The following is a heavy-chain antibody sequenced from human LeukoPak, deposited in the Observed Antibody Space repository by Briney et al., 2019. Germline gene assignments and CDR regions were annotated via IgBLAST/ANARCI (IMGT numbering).Heavy chain of an antibody. D-gene: IGHD3-16*01. CDR1: GASISSYS. J-gene: IGHJ5*02. Sequence: SETLSLTCTVSGASISSYSWSWIRQPPGKGLEWIGYVYYIGSTHYNPSLKSRVTISVDTSKYQFSLKLSSVTAADTAVYYCARHYGPWGQGTLVTVSS. CDR2: VYYIGST. CDR3: ARHYGP. V-gene: IGHV4-59*01.